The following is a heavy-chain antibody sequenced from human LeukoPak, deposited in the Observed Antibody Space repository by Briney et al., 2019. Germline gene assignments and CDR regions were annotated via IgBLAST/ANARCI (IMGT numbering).Heavy chain of an antibody. J-gene: IGHJ5*02. CDR3: ARRADDSSSHLDP. D-gene: IGHD6-13*01. CDR2: IYHSGST. CDR1: GYSISSGYY. V-gene: IGHV4-38-2*02. Sequence: SETLSLTCTVSGYSISSGYYWGWIRQPPGKGLEWIGSIYHSGSTNYNPSLKSRVTISVDKSKNQFSLKLSSVTAADTAVYYCARRADDSSSHLDPWGQGTLVTVSS.